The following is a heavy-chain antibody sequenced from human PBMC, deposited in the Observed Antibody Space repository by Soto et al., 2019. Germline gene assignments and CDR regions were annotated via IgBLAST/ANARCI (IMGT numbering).Heavy chain of an antibody. V-gene: IGHV2-5*01. J-gene: IGHJ5*02. Sequence: QITLKESGPTLVNPTQTLTLNCTVSGFSLTTYEMGVAWIRQPPGKALEWLALLYWNDDNRYSPSLKTRLTLTKATSKNQVILTMTDMEPVDTATYYCVHTSGWTHTTWGQGTLVTVSS. CDR2: LYWNDDN. CDR3: VHTSGWTHTT. CDR1: GFSLTTYEMG. D-gene: IGHD1-1*01.